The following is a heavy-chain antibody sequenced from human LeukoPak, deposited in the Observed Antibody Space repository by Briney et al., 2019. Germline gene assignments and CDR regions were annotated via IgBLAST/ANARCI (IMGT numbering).Heavy chain of an antibody. CDR3: ASQIVVVPAANFRPVDY. V-gene: IGHV3-30*04. CDR1: GFTFSSYA. CDR2: ISYDGSNK. Sequence: QSGGSLRLSCAASGFTFSSYAMHWVRQAPGKGLEWVAVISYDGSNKYYADSVKGRFTISRDNSKNTLYLQMNSLRAEDTAVYYCASQIVVVPAANFRPVDYWGQGTLVTVSS. J-gene: IGHJ4*02. D-gene: IGHD2-2*01.